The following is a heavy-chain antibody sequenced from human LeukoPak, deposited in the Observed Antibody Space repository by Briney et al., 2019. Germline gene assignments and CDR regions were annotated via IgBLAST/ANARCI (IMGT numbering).Heavy chain of an antibody. CDR1: GFTFSSYA. J-gene: IGHJ4*02. CDR2: ISYDGSNK. Sequence: QPGRSLRLSCAASGFTFSSYAMHWVRQAPGKGLEWVAVISYDGSNKYYADSVKGRFTISRDNSKNTLYLQMNSLRAEDTAIYYCAKGNDYVWGSYRPFDYWGQGTLVTVSS. D-gene: IGHD3-16*02. CDR3: AKGNDYVWGSYRPFDY. V-gene: IGHV3-30-3*01.